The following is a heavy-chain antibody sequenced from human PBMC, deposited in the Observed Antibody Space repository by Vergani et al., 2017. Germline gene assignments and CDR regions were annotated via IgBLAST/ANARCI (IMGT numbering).Heavy chain of an antibody. CDR3: ARVKTEANGHLYYYYYMDV. D-gene: IGHD2-8*01. CDR1: GGSFTSYH. CDR2: IDHTGRP. V-gene: IGHV4-34*01. J-gene: IGHJ6*03. Sequence: QVQLQQWGGGLLKPSETLSLTCVVNGGSFTSYHWTWIRQSPGEGLEWVGDIDHTGRPDYNPSLKSRLTMSVDKSRNQFSLTLNSVTATDTAIYLCARVKTEANGHLYYYYYMDVWGQGTAVTVS.